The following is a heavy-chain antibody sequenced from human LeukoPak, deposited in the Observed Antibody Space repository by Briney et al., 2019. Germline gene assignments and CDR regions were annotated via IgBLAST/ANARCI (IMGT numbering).Heavy chain of an antibody. J-gene: IGHJ6*02. CDR3: ARSWYGMDV. CDR1: GYPFTASY. V-gene: IGHV1-2*06. Sequence: ASVKVSCKASGYPFTASYMQWARQAPGQGLEWMGRINPSNGDTDFQQKFQGRVTMTRDTSITTVYMELSRLTSDDTAVYYCARSWYGMDVWGQGTTVTVSS. CDR2: INPSNGDT.